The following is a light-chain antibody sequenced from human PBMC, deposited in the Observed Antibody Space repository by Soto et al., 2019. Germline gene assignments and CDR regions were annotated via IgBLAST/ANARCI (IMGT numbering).Light chain of an antibody. Sequence: EIVLTQSPGTLSVSPGETVTLSCRASQSVSSNLAWYQQKPGQAPRLLIHGTSTRATGIPARFSGSGSGTEFTLTISSLQSEDFAVYYCQQYIEWPGFGQGTKVEI. V-gene: IGKV3-15*01. CDR2: GTS. CDR3: QQYIEWPG. J-gene: IGKJ1*01. CDR1: QSVSSN.